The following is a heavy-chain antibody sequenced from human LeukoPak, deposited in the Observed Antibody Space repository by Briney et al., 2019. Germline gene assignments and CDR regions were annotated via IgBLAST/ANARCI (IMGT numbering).Heavy chain of an antibody. Sequence: SETLSLTCTVSGGSISSYYWSWIRQPPGKGLEWIGYIYYRGSTKYNPSLTSRVTISGDTSKNQFSLKLSSVTAADTAVYYCARPYSSGWYGAFDIWGQGTVVTVSS. CDR3: ARPYSSGWYGAFDI. V-gene: IGHV4-59*01. CDR1: GGSISSYY. J-gene: IGHJ3*02. D-gene: IGHD6-19*01. CDR2: IYYRGST.